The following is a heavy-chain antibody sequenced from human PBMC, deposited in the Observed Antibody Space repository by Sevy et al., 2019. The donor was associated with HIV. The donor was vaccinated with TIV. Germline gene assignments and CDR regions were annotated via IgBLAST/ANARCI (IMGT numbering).Heavy chain of an antibody. D-gene: IGHD1-20*01. CDR1: GGSISSYY. CDR3: ARSGANWNPENYFDY. Sequence: SETLSPTCTVSGGSISSYYWSWIRQPPGKGLEWIGYIYYSGSTNYNPSLKSRVTISVDTSKNQFSLKLSSVTAAETAVYYCARSGANWNPENYFDYWGQGTLVTVSS. CDR2: IYYSGST. V-gene: IGHV4-59*01. J-gene: IGHJ4*02.